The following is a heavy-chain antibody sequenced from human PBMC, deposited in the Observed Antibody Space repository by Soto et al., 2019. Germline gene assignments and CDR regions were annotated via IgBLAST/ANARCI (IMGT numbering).Heavy chain of an antibody. CDR2: IYPGDSDT. D-gene: IGHD3-16*02. CDR3: AGPLGDYYYYGMDV. J-gene: IGHJ6*02. V-gene: IGHV5-51*01. Sequence: GESLKISCKASGYTFTNFWIGWVRQMPGKGLEWMGIIYPGDSDTRYSPSFQGQVTISADKSITTAYLQWSSLRASDTAIYYCAGPLGDYYYYGMDVWGQGTAVTVSS. CDR1: GYTFTNFW.